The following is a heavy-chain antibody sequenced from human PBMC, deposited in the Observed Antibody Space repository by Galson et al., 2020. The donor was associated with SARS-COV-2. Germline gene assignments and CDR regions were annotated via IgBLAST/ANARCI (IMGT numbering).Heavy chain of an antibody. Sequence: ETSESLSLTCTVSGGSNSSGGYYWSWIRQHPGKGLEWIGYIYYRGSTYYNPSLKSRVTIPVDTSKNQFSLKLSSVTAADTAVYYCARVGTMIVVVTHFDIWGQGTMVTVSS. V-gene: IGHV4-31*03. D-gene: IGHD3-22*01. CDR3: ARVGTMIVVVTHFDI. CDR1: GGSNSSGGYY. J-gene: IGHJ3*02. CDR2: IYYRGST.